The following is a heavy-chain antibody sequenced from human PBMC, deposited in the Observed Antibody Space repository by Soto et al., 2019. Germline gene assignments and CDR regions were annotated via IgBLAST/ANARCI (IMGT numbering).Heavy chain of an antibody. CDR1: GFTFSSYG. CDR3: AQGETGANYYYGMDV. D-gene: IGHD1-26*01. CDR2: ISYDGSNK. J-gene: IGHJ6*02. V-gene: IGHV3-30*18. Sequence: GGSLRLSCAASGFTFSSYGMHWVRQAPGKGLEWVAVISYDGSNKYYADSVKGRFTISRDNSKNTLYLQMNSLRAEDTAVYYCAQGETGANYYYGMDVWGQGTTVTVSS.